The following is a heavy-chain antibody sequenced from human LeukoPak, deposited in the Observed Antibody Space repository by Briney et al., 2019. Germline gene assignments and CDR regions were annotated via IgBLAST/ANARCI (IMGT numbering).Heavy chain of an antibody. CDR2: ISYDGSNK. V-gene: IGHV3-30*18. J-gene: IGHJ4*02. CDR3: AKDDSTVTKTGSFDY. D-gene: IGHD4-17*01. Sequence: GGSLRLSCAASGFTFSSYAMSWVRQAPGKGLEWVAVISYDGSNKYYADSVKGRFTISRDNSKNTLYLQMNSLRAEDTAVYYCAKDDSTVTKTGSFDYWGQGTLVTVSS. CDR1: GFTFSSYA.